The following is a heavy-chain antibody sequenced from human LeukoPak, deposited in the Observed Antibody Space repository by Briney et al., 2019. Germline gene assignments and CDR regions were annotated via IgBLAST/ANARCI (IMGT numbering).Heavy chain of an antibody. Sequence: GASVKVSCKASGYTFTGYYMHWVRQAPGQGLEWMGWINPNSGGTNYAQKFQGRVTMTRDTSISTAYMELSRLRSDDTAVYYCAREGGSSSTVFDYWGQGTLVTVSS. CDR2: INPNSGGT. V-gene: IGHV1-2*02. D-gene: IGHD6-6*01. CDR3: AREGGSSSTVFDY. J-gene: IGHJ4*02. CDR1: GYTFTGYY.